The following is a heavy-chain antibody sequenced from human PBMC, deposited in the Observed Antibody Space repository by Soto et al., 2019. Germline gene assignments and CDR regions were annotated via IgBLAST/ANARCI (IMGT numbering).Heavy chain of an antibody. Sequence: QITLKESGPTLVKPTQTLTLTCTFSGFSLSTSGVGVGWIRQPPGKALEWLALIYWDDDKRYSPSLKSRLTITKDTSKNQVVLTMTNIDPVDTATYYWAHKVIVVVPGGYDYFDYWGQGTLVTVSS. CDR1: GFSLSTSGVG. CDR2: IYWDDDK. J-gene: IGHJ4*02. V-gene: IGHV2-5*02. CDR3: AHKVIVVVPGGYDYFDY. D-gene: IGHD2-2*01.